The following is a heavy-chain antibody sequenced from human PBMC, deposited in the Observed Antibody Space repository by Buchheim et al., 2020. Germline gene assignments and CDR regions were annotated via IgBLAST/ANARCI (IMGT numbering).Heavy chain of an antibody. V-gene: IGHV4-34*01. CDR1: GGSFSGYY. Sequence: QVQLQQWGAGLLKPSETLSLTCAVYGGSFSGYYWSWIRQPPGKGLEWIGEINHSGSTNYNPSLKSRVTISVDTSKNQFSLKLSSVTAADTAVYYCARDRRGFNYYYGMDVWGQGTT. CDR3: ARDRRGFNYYYGMDV. D-gene: IGHD3-10*01. J-gene: IGHJ6*02. CDR2: INHSGST.